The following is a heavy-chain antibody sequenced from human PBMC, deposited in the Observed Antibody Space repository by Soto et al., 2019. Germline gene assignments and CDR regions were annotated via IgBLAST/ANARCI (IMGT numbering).Heavy chain of an antibody. CDR2: IYYSGST. D-gene: IGHD5-18*01. V-gene: IGHV4-59*08. Sequence: SETLSLTCIVSGGSISSYYWSWIRQPPGKGLEWIGYIYYSGSTNYNPSLTSRVTISVDTSKNQFSLKLSSVTAADTAVYYCARHRYSYGVYYFDYWGQGTLVTVSS. CDR3: ARHRYSYGVYYFDY. CDR1: GGSISSYY. J-gene: IGHJ4*02.